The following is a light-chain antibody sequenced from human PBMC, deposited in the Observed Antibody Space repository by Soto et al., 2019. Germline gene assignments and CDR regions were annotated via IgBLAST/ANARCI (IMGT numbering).Light chain of an antibody. CDR2: AAS. V-gene: IGKV1-27*01. CDR1: QGISNY. CDR3: QKYNSAPRT. Sequence: DIQMTQSPSSLSASVGDRVTITCRASQGISNYLAWYQQKPGKVPKLLIYAASTLQSGVPSRFSGSGSGTDFTLTISSLQHKVVATYYCQKYNSAPRTFGQGTKVEIK. J-gene: IGKJ1*01.